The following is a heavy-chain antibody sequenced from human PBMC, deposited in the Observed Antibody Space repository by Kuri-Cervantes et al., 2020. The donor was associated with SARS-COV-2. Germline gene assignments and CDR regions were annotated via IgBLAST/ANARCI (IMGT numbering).Heavy chain of an antibody. CDR2: TRNKANSYTT. J-gene: IGHJ3*02. D-gene: IGHD3-3*01. V-gene: IGHV3-72*01. Sequence: GESLKISCAASGFTFSSYAMSWVRQAPGKGLEWVGRTRNKANSYTTEYAASVKGRFTISRDDSKNSLYLQMNSLKTEDTAVYYCARATQITIFGNDAFDIWGQGTMVTVSS. CDR1: GFTFSSYA. CDR3: ARATQITIFGNDAFDI.